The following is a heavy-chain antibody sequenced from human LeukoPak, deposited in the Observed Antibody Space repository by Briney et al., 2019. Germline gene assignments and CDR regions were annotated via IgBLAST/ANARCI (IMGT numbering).Heavy chain of an antibody. CDR3: ARGGGIAVALHLDF. V-gene: IGHV3-21*01. CDR1: GFTFSSYS. J-gene: IGHJ4*02. CDR2: ISSSSSYI. D-gene: IGHD6-19*01. Sequence: GGSLRLSCAASGFTFSSYSMNWVRQAPGKGLEWVSSISSSSSYIYYADSVKGRFTISRDNAKNSLYLQMNSLRAEDTAVYYCARGGGIAVALHLDFWGQGALVTVSS.